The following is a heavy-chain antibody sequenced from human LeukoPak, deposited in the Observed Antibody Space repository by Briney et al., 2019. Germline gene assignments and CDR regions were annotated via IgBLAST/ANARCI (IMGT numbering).Heavy chain of an antibody. J-gene: IGHJ4*02. Sequence: GGSLRLSCAASGFTFRSYSMNWVRPAPGKGLEGVSSIRSSSSYICYADSVKGRFTISRDNAKNSLYLQMNGLRAEDTAVYYCARDSHIAVAGTYWGQGTLVTVSS. D-gene: IGHD6-19*01. V-gene: IGHV3-21*01. CDR2: IRSSSSYI. CDR3: ARDSHIAVAGTY. CDR1: GFTFRSYS.